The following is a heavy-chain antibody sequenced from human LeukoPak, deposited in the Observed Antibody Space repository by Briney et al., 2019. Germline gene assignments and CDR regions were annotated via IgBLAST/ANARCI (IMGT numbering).Heavy chain of an antibody. CDR2: INPNSGGT. CDR1: GYTFTGYY. Sequence: GASVKVSCKASGYTFTGYYMHWVRQAPGQGLEWMGWINPNSGGTNYAQKFQGRVTMTRDTSISTAYMELSRLRSDDTAVYYCARDGNYDILTGYPCDPWGQGTLATVSS. D-gene: IGHD3-9*01. V-gene: IGHV1-2*02. CDR3: ARDGNYDILTGYPCDP. J-gene: IGHJ5*02.